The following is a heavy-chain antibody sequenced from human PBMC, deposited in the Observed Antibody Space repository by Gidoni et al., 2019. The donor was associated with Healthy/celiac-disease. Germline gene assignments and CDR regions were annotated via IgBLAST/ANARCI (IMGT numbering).Heavy chain of an antibody. V-gene: IGHV4-39*01. Sequence: QLQLQESGPGLVKPSETLSLTCTVPGGSISSSSYYWGWIRQPPGKGLEWIGSIYYSGSTYYNPSLKSRVTISVDTSKNQFSLKLSSVTAADTAVYYCARHYSSGWYYWFDPWGQGTLVTVSS. CDR2: IYYSGST. CDR1: GGSISSSSYY. CDR3: ARHYSSGWYYWFDP. J-gene: IGHJ5*02. D-gene: IGHD6-19*01.